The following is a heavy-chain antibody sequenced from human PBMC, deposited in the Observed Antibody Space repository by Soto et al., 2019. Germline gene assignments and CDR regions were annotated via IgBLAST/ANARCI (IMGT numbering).Heavy chain of an antibody. Sequence: QVQLVQSGAEVKKPGASVKVSCKASGYTFTSYAMHWVRQAPGQRLEWMGWINAGNGNTKYSQKFQGRVTITRDTSASTAYMELSRLRSEDTAVYYCASWDDLRFLEWSYFDYWGQGTLVTVSS. V-gene: IGHV1-3*01. CDR1: GYTFTSYA. J-gene: IGHJ4*02. D-gene: IGHD3-3*01. CDR3: ASWDDLRFLEWSYFDY. CDR2: INAGNGNT.